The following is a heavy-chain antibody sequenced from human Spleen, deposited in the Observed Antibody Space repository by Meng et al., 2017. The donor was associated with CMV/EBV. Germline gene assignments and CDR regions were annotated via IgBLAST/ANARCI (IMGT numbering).Heavy chain of an antibody. CDR2: INPNSGGT. J-gene: IGHJ4*02. CDR1: GYNFTGYY. Sequence: KVYYKASGYNFTGYYMHWVRQAPGQGLEWMGWINPNSGGTNYAQKFQGRVTMTRDTSISTAYMELSRLRSDDTAVYYCARGNGLADYWGQGTLVTVSS. V-gene: IGHV1-2*02. D-gene: IGHD1-1*01. CDR3: ARGNGLADY.